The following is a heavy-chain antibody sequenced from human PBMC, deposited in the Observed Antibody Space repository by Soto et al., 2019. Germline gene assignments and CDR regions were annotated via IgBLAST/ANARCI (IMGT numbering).Heavy chain of an antibody. Sequence: PGGSLRLSCPASGFTFSSFGMTWVRQAPGKGLEWVSAISGSGDSSYYADSVKGRFTISRDNPTNTLYLQINSLRAQDTAVYYCARDGGCSSGSCYGASSYYYYYYGMDVWGQGTTVTVSS. J-gene: IGHJ6*02. D-gene: IGHD2-15*01. CDR3: ARDGGCSSGSCYGASSYYYYYYGMDV. V-gene: IGHV3-23*01. CDR2: ISGSGDSS. CDR1: GFTFSSFG.